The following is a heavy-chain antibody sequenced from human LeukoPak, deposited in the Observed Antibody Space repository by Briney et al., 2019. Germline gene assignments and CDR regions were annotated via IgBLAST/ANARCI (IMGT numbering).Heavy chain of an antibody. CDR1: GFTFSDYY. CDR2: ISSSSSYT. V-gene: IGHV3-11*05. J-gene: IGHJ2*01. Sequence: GGSLRLSCAASGFTFSDYYMSWIRQAPGKGLEWVSYISSSSSYTNYADSVKGRFTISRDNSKNTLYLQMNGLRAEDTAVYYCAKGRNWSFDLWGRGTLVTVSS. CDR3: AKGRNWSFDL.